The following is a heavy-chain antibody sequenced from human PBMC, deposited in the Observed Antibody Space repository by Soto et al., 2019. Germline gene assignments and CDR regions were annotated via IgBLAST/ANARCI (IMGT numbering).Heavy chain of an antibody. J-gene: IGHJ4*02. V-gene: IGHV3-23*01. CDR1: GFTFSSYA. CDR3: AEGGLSGSYPDY. CDR2: IRGSGGST. D-gene: IGHD1-26*01. Sequence: EVQLLESGGGLVQPGGSLRLSCAASGFTFSSYAMSWVRQAPGKGLEWVSAIRGSGGSTYYADSVKGRFTISRDNSKNTRYLQMNSVRAEDTAVYYCAEGGLSGSYPDYWGQGTLVTVSS.